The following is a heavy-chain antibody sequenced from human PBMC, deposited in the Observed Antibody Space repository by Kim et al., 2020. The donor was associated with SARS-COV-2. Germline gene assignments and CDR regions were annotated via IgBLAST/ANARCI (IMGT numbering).Heavy chain of an antibody. Sequence: GESLKISCKGSGYSFTSYWISWVRQMPGKGLEWMGRIDPSDSYTNYSPSFQGHVTISADKSISTAYLQWSSLKASDTAMYYCAWGRERRGNYCSGGSCYSSLFDYWGQGTLVTVSS. CDR3: AWGRERRGNYCSGGSCYSSLFDY. J-gene: IGHJ4*02. D-gene: IGHD2-15*01. CDR1: GYSFTSYW. V-gene: IGHV5-10-1*01. CDR2: IDPSDSYT.